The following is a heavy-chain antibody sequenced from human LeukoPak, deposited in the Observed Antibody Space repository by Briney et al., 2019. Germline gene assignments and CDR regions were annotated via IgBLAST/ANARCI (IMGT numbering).Heavy chain of an antibody. V-gene: IGHV1-18*01. CDR3: AERATGPGGGGGYYFFTDV. CDR2: INGHSGAT. J-gene: IGHJ6*03. CDR1: GYTFIDYG. D-gene: IGHD3-16*01. Sequence: ASVKVSCKASGYTFIDYGISWVRQAPGQGLEWLGWINGHSGATNYVQKLQGRVTMTTDTSTSTAYMELRSLRSDDSAIYYCAERATGPGGGGGYYFFTDVWAKGPRSPSP.